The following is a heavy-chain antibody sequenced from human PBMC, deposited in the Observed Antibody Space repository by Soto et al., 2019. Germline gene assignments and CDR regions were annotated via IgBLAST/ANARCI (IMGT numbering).Heavy chain of an antibody. CDR2: INPNSGGT. CDR3: ARVPCSSTSCLDYYGMDV. Sequence: QVQLVQSGAEVKKPGASVKVSCKASGYTFTGYYMHWVRQAPGQGLEWMGWINPNSGGTNYAQKFQGWVTMTRDTSISSGYMELRRLRSDDTAVYYRARVPCSSTSCLDYYGMDVWGQGTTVTVSS. CDR1: GYTFTGYY. D-gene: IGHD2-2*01. J-gene: IGHJ6*02. V-gene: IGHV1-2*04.